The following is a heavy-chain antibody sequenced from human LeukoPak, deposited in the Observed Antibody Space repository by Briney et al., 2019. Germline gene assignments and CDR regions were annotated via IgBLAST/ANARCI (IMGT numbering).Heavy chain of an antibody. CDR1: GFTFSSYG. Sequence: GGSLRLSCAASGFTFSSYGMHWVRQAPGKGLDWVAFIRYDGSIKHYADSLKGRFTISRDNSKDTLFLQMNSLRAEDTAVYYCAKVGVAGTCFDYWGQGTLVTVSS. CDR2: IRYDGSIK. CDR3: AKVGVAGTCFDY. V-gene: IGHV3-30*02. J-gene: IGHJ4*02. D-gene: IGHD6-19*01.